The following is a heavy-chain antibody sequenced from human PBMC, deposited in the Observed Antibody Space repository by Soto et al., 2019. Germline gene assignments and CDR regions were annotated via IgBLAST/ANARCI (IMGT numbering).Heavy chain of an antibody. V-gene: IGHV1-18*04. CDR3: ARVVDSSGWSSFGAFDI. J-gene: IGHJ3*02. CDR1: GYTFTSYG. CDR2: ISAYNGNT. D-gene: IGHD6-19*01. Sequence: QVQLVQSGAEVKKPGASVKVSCKASGYTFTSYGISWVRQAPGQGLEWMGWISAYNGNTNYAQKLQGRVTMTTDTSTSTAYMELRSLRSDDTAVYYCARVVDSSGWSSFGAFDIWGQGTMVTVSS.